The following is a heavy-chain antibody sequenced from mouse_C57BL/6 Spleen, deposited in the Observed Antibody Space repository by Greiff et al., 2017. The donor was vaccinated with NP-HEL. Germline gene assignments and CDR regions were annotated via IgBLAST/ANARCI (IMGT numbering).Heavy chain of an antibody. CDR1: GYSITSGYY. Sequence: VQLQQSGPGLVKPSQSLSLTCSVTGYSITSGYYWNWIRQFPGNKLEWMGYISYDGSNNYNPSLKNRVSITRDTSKNQFFLKLNSVTTEDTATYYCASLSSDGYSLYYYAMDYWGQGTSVTVSS. CDR3: ASLSSDGYSLYYYAMDY. D-gene: IGHD2-3*01. V-gene: IGHV3-6*01. J-gene: IGHJ4*01. CDR2: ISYDGSN.